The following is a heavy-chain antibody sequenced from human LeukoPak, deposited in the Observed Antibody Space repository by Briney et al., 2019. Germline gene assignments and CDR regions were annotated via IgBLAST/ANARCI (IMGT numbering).Heavy chain of an antibody. CDR3: ARGSDFFDY. CDR1: GGSISSADFY. Sequence: ASETLSLTCAVSGGSISSADFYWSWIRQHPGKGLEWIGFIYYNGSAYYNPSLKSRVSISIDTSKNQFSLTLNSVTAADTAVYYCARGSDFFDYWGQGTLVTVSS. CDR2: IYYNGSA. J-gene: IGHJ4*02. V-gene: IGHV4-31*11.